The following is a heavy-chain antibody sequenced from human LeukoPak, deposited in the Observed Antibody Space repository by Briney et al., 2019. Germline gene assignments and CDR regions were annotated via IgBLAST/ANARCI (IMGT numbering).Heavy chain of an antibody. D-gene: IGHD3-10*01. CDR1: GFTFNTFG. CDR3: AKSEMWGSGKVPTPSDF. CDR2: ISGSDGST. J-gene: IGHJ4*02. V-gene: IGHV3-23*01. Sequence: GGSLRLSCAVSGFTFNTFGMSWVRQAPGKGLDWVSAISGSDGSTYYADSVKGRFTISRDNSKNTLYLQMNSLRVEDTAVYYCAKSEMWGSGKVPTPSDFWGQGTLVTVSS.